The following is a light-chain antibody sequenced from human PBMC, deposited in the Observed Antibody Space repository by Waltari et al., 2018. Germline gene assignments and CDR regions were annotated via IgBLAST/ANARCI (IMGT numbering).Light chain of an antibody. Sequence: DVQMTPTPSTLSASVGARVTIPCRASQSVSDWVTWYQQKPGKAPKLLIYKSSYLEDGVPSRCSGSAAGTEVTFTIASLQADDFATYYCQQCQTFPKAFGQGTKVEV. CDR1: QSVSDW. V-gene: IGKV1-5*03. CDR2: KSS. J-gene: IGKJ1*01. CDR3: QQCQTFPKA.